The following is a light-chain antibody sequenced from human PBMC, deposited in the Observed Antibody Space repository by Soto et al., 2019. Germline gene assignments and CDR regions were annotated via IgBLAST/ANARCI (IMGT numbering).Light chain of an antibody. CDR3: QQYCSSPPLT. CDR1: QSVSSTY. V-gene: IGKV3-20*01. Sequence: EIVLTQSPGTLSLSPGERATLSCRASQSVSSTYLAWYQQKPGQAPRLLIYGASNSATGIPDRFSGSGSGTDFTLTISRLEPEDFAVYYCQQYCSSPPLTFGGGTKVEIK. J-gene: IGKJ4*01. CDR2: GAS.